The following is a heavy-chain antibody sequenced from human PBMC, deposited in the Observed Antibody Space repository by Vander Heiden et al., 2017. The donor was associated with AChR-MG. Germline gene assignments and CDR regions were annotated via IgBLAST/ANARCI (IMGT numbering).Heavy chain of an antibody. Sequence: QVQLQQWGAGLLKPSDTLSLPRAVYGGSVSGCYWSWIRKPPGKGLEWIGEINYSGRTNYTPSLKSRVTISVDTSKNQFSLKWSSVTAADTAVYYCAIGARPFDYWSKGTLVTVSS. CDR2: INYSGRT. D-gene: IGHD3-10*01. J-gene: IGHJ4*02. CDR3: AIGARPFDY. CDR1: GGSVSGCY. V-gene: IGHV4-34*01.